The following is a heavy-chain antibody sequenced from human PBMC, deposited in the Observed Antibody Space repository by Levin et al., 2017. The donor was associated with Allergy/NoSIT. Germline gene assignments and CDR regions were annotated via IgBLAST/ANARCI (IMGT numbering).Heavy chain of an antibody. Sequence: GESLKISCTASGFTFGDYAMTWFRQAPGKGLEWVGFIRSKAYGGTTEYAASVKGRFTISRDDSKSIAYLQMNSLKTEDTAVYYCSRGERGTDYWGQGTLVTVSS. CDR3: SRGERGTDY. J-gene: IGHJ4*02. CDR1: GFTFGDYA. CDR2: IRSKAYGGTT. V-gene: IGHV3-49*03. D-gene: IGHD1-1*01.